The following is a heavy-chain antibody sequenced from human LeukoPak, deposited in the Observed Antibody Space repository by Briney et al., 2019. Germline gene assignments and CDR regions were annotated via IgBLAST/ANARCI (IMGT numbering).Heavy chain of an antibody. CDR2: ISVYIGDT. D-gene: IGHD2-15*01. CDR3: ARKVVVVAATDWFDP. CDR1: GYTFTSYG. V-gene: IGHV1-18*01. J-gene: IGHJ5*02. Sequence: ASVKVSCKPSGYTFTSYGTSWVRQAPGQRLERMGWISVYIGDTNYAQKLQGRVTITTDTSTSTAYMELRSLRSDDTAVYYCARKVVVVAATDWFDPWGQGTLVTVSS.